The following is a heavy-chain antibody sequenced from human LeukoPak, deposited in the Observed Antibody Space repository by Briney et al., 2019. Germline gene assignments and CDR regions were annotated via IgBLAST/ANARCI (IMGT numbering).Heavy chain of an antibody. Sequence: GGSLRLSCAASGFTFSSYEMNWVRQAPGKGLGWVSYISSSGSTIYYADSVKGRFTISRDNAKNSLYLQMNSLRAEDTAVYYCAREVGAVAGIDYWGQGTLVTVSS. CDR2: ISSSGSTI. J-gene: IGHJ4*02. V-gene: IGHV3-48*03. CDR3: AREVGAVAGIDY. D-gene: IGHD6-19*01. CDR1: GFTFSSYE.